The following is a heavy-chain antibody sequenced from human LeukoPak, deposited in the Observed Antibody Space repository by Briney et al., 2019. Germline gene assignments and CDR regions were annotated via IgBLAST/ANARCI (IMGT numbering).Heavy chain of an antibody. CDR3: ARVDIVVVPAQGRYYYMDV. D-gene: IGHD2-2*03. Sequence: PSETLSLTCTVSGGSISSGDYYWSWIRQPPGKGLEWIGYIYYSGSTYYNPSLKNRVTISVDTSKNQFSLKLSSVTAADTAVYYCARVDIVVVPAQGRYYYMDVWGKGTTVTVSS. J-gene: IGHJ6*03. CDR1: GGSISSGDYY. V-gene: IGHV4-30-4*08. CDR2: IYYSGST.